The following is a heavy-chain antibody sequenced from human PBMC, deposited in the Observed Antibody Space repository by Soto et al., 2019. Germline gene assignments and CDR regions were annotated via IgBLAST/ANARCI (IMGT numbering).Heavy chain of an antibody. Sequence: PGGSLRLSCAASGFTFSSCSMNWVRQAPGKGLEWVSYISSSSSTIYYADSVKGRFTISRDNAKNSLYLQMNSLRAEDTAVYYCARTWVRAKHAFDIWGQGTMVTVSS. CDR2: ISSSSSTI. J-gene: IGHJ3*02. V-gene: IGHV3-48*01. CDR1: GFTFSSCS. D-gene: IGHD3-16*01. CDR3: ARTWVRAKHAFDI.